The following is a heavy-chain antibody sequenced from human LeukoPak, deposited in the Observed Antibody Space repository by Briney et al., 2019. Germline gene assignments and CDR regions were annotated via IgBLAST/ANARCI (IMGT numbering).Heavy chain of an antibody. CDR3: VKSGGYGLIDY. CDR2: FYYTGST. Sequence: SETLSLTCAVSGASISGSGYYLGWIRQPPGKGLEWIGNFYYTGSTYYNASLQSRVTISIDMSKNQFSLRLSSVTAADTAMYYCVKSGGYGLIDYWGQGTLVTVSS. J-gene: IGHJ4*02. CDR1: GASISGSGYY. V-gene: IGHV4-39*01. D-gene: IGHD6-19*01.